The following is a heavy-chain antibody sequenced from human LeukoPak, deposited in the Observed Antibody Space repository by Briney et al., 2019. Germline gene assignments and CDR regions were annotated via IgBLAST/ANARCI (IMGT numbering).Heavy chain of an antibody. V-gene: IGHV3-23*01. D-gene: IGHD3-16*01. CDR3: AKDLSVGGMITFGY. CDR1: GFTFSKHG. Sequence: GGSLRLSCAASGFTFSKHGMNWVRQAPGKGLEWVSGISPSGDITYYADSVKGRFTISRDNSKNTLYLQMNSLRAEDTAVYYCAKDLSVGGMITFGYWGQGTLVTVSS. CDR2: ISPSGDIT. J-gene: IGHJ4*02.